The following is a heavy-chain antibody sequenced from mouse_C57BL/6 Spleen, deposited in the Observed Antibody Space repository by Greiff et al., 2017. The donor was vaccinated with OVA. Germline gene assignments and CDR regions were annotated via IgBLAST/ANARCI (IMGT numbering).Heavy chain of an antibody. J-gene: IGHJ3*01. Sequence: VQLKQSGAELVRPGASVKLSCTASGFNIKDDYMHWVKQRPEQGLEWIGWIDPENGDTEYASKFQGKATITADTSSNTAYLQLSSLTSADTAVYDCTTGLQLGRGAYWGQGTLVTVSA. CDR1: GFNIKDDY. V-gene: IGHV14-4*01. CDR3: TTGLQLGRGAY. D-gene: IGHD4-1*02. CDR2: IDPENGDT.